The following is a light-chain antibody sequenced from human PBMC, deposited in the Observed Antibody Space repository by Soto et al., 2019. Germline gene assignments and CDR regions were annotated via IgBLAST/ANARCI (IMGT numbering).Light chain of an antibody. CDR1: SSNIGSNT. CDR2: SNN. Sequence: QSVLTQPPSASGTPGQRVTISCSGSSSNIGSNTVNWYQQLPGTAPKLLIYSNNQRPSGVPDRFSGSKSGTSASLAISGLXXEXXXXXXXXAWDXXXNGLVVFGGGTKLTVL. CDR3: XAWDXXXNGLVV. V-gene: IGLV1-44*01. J-gene: IGLJ2*01.